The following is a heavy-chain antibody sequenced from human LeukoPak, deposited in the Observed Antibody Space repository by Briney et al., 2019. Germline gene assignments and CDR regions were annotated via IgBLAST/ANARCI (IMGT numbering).Heavy chain of an antibody. V-gene: IGHV4-61*02. Sequence: SQTLSLTCTVSGGSVTSGGYYWSWIRQPAGKGLEWIGRIYTSGSTNYNPSLKSRVTISVDTSKNQFSLKLSSVTAADTAVYYCARDRAFDIWGQGTMVTVSS. J-gene: IGHJ3*02. CDR1: GGSVTSGGYY. CDR2: IYTSGST. CDR3: ARDRAFDI.